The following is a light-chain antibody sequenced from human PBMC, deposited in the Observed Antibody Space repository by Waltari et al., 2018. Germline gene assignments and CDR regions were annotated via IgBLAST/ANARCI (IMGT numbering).Light chain of an antibody. Sequence: DIQMTQSPSSLSASVGDRVTITCRASQGINNWLAWYQQKPGKAPKVLILKASTLQSGVPSRFSGGISGTDFTLIISSLQPEDFATYYCQQYNSAPHNFGQGTKVEIK. CDR1: QGINNW. J-gene: IGKJ2*01. V-gene: IGKV1-5*03. CDR2: KAS. CDR3: QQYNSAPHN.